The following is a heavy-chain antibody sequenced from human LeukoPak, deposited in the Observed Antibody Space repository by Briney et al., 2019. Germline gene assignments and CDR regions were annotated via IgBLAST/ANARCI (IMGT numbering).Heavy chain of an antibody. CDR1: GFTFSSYG. V-gene: IGHV3-30*02. CDR3: AKGPKQLLIRRSVWVYMDV. J-gene: IGHJ6*03. Sequence: GGSLRLSCAASGFTFSSYGIHWVRQAPGKGLEWVAFIRYDGSNKYYADSVKGRFTISRDNSKNTLYLQMNSLRAEDTAVYFCAKGPKQLLIRRSVWVYMDVWGKGTTVAISS. CDR2: IRYDGSNK. D-gene: IGHD6-19*01.